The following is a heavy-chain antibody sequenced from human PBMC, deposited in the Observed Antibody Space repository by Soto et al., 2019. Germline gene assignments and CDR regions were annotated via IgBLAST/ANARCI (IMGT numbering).Heavy chain of an antibody. CDR1: GYTFTGYY. V-gene: IGHV1-2*02. CDR2: INPNSGGT. Sequence: ASVKVSCKVSGYTFTGYYMHWVRQAPGQGLEWMGWINPNSGGTNYAQKFQGRVTMTRDTSISTAYMELSRLRSDDTAVYYCARVGRGAVAGTRENWFDPWGQGTLVTVSS. D-gene: IGHD6-19*01. J-gene: IGHJ5*02. CDR3: ARVGRGAVAGTRENWFDP.